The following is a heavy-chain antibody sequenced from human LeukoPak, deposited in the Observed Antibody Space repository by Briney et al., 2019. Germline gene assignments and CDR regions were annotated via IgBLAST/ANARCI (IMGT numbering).Heavy chain of an antibody. Sequence: PSETLSLTCTVSGGSISNYYWSWIRQPAGKGLEWVGRIYSSGGTNYNPSLKSRVTMSVDTSRNQFSLKLNSVTAADTAVYYCAGVATGYYYVDVWGKGTTVTIS. CDR2: IYSSGGT. V-gene: IGHV4-4*07. D-gene: IGHD5-12*01. J-gene: IGHJ6*03. CDR1: GGSISNYY. CDR3: AGVATGYYYVDV.